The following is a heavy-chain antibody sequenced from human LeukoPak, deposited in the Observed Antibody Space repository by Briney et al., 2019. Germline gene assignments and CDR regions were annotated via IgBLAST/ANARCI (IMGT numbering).Heavy chain of an antibody. CDR2: MYHNRGT. Sequence: SETLSLTCAVSGYSISSGYYWGWIRQPPGKGLEWIGSMYHNRGTYYNPSLKSRVTISMDTSKNQFSLRLSSVTAADTAVYYCASYYASGVSAYDYLGMDVWGKGTTVTVS. D-gene: IGHD3-10*01. CDR3: ASYYASGVSAYDYLGMDV. J-gene: IGHJ6*04. CDR1: GYSISSGYY. V-gene: IGHV4-38-2*01.